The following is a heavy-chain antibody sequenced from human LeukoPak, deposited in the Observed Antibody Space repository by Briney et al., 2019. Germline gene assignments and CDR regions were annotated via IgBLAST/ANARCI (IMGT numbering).Heavy chain of an antibody. CDR2: ISYDGSNK. D-gene: IGHD3-10*01. J-gene: IGHJ6*04. Sequence: PGRSLRLSCAASGFTFSSYGMHWVRQAPGKGLEWVAVISYDGSNKYYADSVKGRFTISRDNSKNTLYLQMNSLRAEDTAVYYCAKGLRELLGSYYYGMDVWGKGTTVTVSS. CDR3: AKGLRELLGSYYYGMDV. CDR1: GFTFSSYG. V-gene: IGHV3-30*18.